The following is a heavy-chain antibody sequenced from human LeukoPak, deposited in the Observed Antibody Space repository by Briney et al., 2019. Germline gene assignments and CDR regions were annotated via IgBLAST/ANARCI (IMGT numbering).Heavy chain of an antibody. J-gene: IGHJ4*02. V-gene: IGHV5-51*01. D-gene: IGHD3-10*01. CDR2: IYPGDSDT. CDR3: ARHTISDY. CDR1: GYTFANYW. Sequence: GESLKISCKGSGYTFANYWIGWVRQMPGKGLEWMGIIYPGDSDTRYSPSFQGQVTMSAAKSVNTAFLQWSSLKASDTAMYYCARHTISDYWGQGTQVTVSS.